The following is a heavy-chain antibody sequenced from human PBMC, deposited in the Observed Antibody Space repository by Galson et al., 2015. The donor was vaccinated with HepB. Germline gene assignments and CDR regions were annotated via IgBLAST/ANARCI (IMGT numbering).Heavy chain of an antibody. CDR2: IYYSGST. V-gene: IGHV4-39*01. CDR3: ARSYSSGWYFLDSAFDI. CDR1: GGSISSSSYY. D-gene: IGHD6-19*01. Sequence: SETLSLTCTVSGGSISSSSYYWGWIRQPPGKGLEWIGSIYYSGSTYYNPSLKSRVTISVDTSKNQFSLKLSSVTAADTAVYYCARSYSSGWYFLDSAFDIWGQGTMVTVSS. J-gene: IGHJ3*02.